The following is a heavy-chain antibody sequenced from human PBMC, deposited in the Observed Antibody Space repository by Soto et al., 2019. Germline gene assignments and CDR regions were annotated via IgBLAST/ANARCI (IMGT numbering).Heavy chain of an antibody. Sequence: GASVKVSCKASGYTFTSYGISWVRQAPGQGLEWMGWISAYNGNTNYAQKLQGRVTMTTDTSTSTAYMELRSLRSDDTAVYYCSSTSVYDSSGYLPYYFDYWGQGTLVTVSS. CDR2: ISAYNGNT. CDR3: SSTSVYDSSGYLPYYFDY. CDR1: GYTFTSYG. V-gene: IGHV1-18*01. J-gene: IGHJ4*02. D-gene: IGHD3-22*01.